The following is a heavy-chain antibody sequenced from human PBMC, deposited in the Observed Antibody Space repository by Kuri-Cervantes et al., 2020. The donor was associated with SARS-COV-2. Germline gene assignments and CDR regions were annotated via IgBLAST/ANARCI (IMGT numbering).Heavy chain of an antibody. CDR3: ARVLRYYDSSGYLGSFDP. D-gene: IGHD3-22*01. CDR2: IYTSGST. V-gene: IGHV4-4*07. CDR1: GGSISSYY. J-gene: IGHJ5*02. Sequence: ESLKISCTVSGGSISSYYWSWIRQPAGKGLEWIGRIYTSGSTNYNPSLKSRVTMSVDTSKNQFSLKLSSVTAADTAVYYCARVLRYYDSSGYLGSFDPWGQGTLVTVYS.